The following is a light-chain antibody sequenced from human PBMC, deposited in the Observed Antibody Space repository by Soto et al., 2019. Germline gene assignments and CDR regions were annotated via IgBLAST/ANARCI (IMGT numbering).Light chain of an antibody. Sequence: DIHMTPSPCSLPASVGASVSIICRASQGIRNDLGWYQQKPGKAPKRLIYGSSSLQSGVPSRFSGSGSGTEFILTISSLQPEDSATYYCLQHHSFPRTVGKGTKVDIK. V-gene: IGKV1-17*01. CDR3: LQHHSFPRT. CDR1: QGIRND. CDR2: GSS. J-gene: IGKJ1*01.